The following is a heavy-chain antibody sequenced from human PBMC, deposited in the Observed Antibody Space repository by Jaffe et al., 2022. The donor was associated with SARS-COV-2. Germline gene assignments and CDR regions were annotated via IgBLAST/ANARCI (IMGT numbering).Heavy chain of an antibody. CDR3: ARHTPIEYSSSFDY. CDR1: GGSISSSSYY. Sequence: QLQLQESGPGLVKPSETLSLTCTVSGGSISSSSYYWGWIRQPPGKGLEWIGSIYYSGSTYYNPSLKSRVTISVDTSKNQFSLKLSSVTAADTAVYYCARHTPIEYSSSFDYWGQGTLVTVSS. D-gene: IGHD6-6*01. V-gene: IGHV4-39*01. J-gene: IGHJ4*02. CDR2: IYYSGST.